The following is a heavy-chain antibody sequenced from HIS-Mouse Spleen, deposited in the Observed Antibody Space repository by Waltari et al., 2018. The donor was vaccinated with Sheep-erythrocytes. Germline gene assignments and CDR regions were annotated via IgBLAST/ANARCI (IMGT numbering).Heavy chain of an antibody. D-gene: IGHD2-2*01. V-gene: IGHV1-2*02. CDR3: ARDPNRYCSSTSCYGDY. Sequence: QVQLVQSGAEVKKPGASVKVSCKASGYTFTGYYMHWVRQAPGQGLEWMGGINPNSGGTNYAQKFKGRVTMTRETSISTAYMELSRLRSDDTAVYYCARDPNRYCSSTSCYGDYWGQGTLVTVSS. CDR2: INPNSGGT. J-gene: IGHJ4*02. CDR1: GYTFTGYY.